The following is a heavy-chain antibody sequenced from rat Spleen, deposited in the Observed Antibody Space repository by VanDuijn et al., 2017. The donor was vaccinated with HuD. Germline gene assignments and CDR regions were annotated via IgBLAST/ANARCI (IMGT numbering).Heavy chain of an antibody. V-gene: IGHV5-29*01. CDR1: GFTFSDYY. Sequence: EVQLVESDGGLVQPGRSLKLSCAASGFTFSDYYMAWVRQAPTKGLEWVASISYDGLVPYYRDSVKGRCTISRDNAKTILYLQMDSLRSEDTATYFCASRTGNWFAYWGQGTLVTVSS. J-gene: IGHJ3*01. CDR3: ASRTGNWFAY. D-gene: IGHD5-1*01. CDR2: ISYDGLVP.